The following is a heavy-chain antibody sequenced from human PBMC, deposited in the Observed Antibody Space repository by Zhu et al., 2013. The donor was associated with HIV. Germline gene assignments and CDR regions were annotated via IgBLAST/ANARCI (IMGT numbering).Heavy chain of an antibody. CDR1: GYTFTTYY. J-gene: IGHJ6*02. CDR3: ARGPSYYYGMDV. Sequence: QVQLVQSGAEVKKPGASVKVSCKASGYTFTTYYMHWVRQAPGQGLEWMGWISAYNGKTKTAQNLQGRVTMTTDTSTSTAYMELSSLRSEDTAVYYCARGPSYYYGMDVWGQGTTVTVSS. CDR2: ISAYNGKT. V-gene: IGHV1-18*04.